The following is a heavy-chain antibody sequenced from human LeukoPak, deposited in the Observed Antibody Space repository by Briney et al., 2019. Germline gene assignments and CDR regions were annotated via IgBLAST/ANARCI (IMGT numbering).Heavy chain of an antibody. CDR2: ISGSGGST. J-gene: IGHJ5*02. D-gene: IGHD3-10*01. V-gene: IGHV3-23*01. CDR3: AKEYASGSNNWFDP. Sequence: GGSLRLPCAASGFTFSTYAMSWVRQAPGKGLEWVSAISGSGGSTYYADSVKGRFTISRDNSKNTLYLQMNSLRAEDTAVYYCAKEYASGSNNWFDPWGQGTLVTVSS. CDR1: GFTFSTYA.